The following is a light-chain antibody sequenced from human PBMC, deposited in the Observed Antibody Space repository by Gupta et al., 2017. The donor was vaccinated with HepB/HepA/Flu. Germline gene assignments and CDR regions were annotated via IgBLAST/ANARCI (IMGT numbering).Light chain of an antibody. CDR2: ENN. Sequence: QSVLTQPPSVSAAPGQKVTISFSGSSSNIGNNYVSWYQQLPGTAPKLLMYENNKRHSGIPDRFSGSKSGTSATLAITGLQTGDEADYYCATGDSSLSGVVFGGGTKLTVL. V-gene: IGLV1-51*02. CDR1: SSNIGNNY. J-gene: IGLJ2*01. CDR3: ATGDSSLSGVV.